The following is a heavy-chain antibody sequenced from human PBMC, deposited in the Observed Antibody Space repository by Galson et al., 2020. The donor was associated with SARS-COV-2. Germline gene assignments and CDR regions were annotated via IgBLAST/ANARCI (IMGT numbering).Heavy chain of an antibody. CDR3: ARSRYSYGYEAFFDY. V-gene: IGHV4-59*01. D-gene: IGHD5-18*01. CDR2: IYYSGST. J-gene: IGHJ4*01. Sequence: SETLSLTCTVSGGSISSYYWSWIRQPPGKGLEWIGYIYYSGSTNYNPSLKSRLTITVDTSKNQFSLKLSSVTAADTAVYYCARSRYSYGYEAFFDYWGHGTLVTVSS. CDR1: GGSISSYY.